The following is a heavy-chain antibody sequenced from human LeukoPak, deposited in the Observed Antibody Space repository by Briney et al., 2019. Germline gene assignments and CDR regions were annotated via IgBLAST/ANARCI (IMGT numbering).Heavy chain of an antibody. CDR3: ARSGSGSYYKEVDY. CDR2: VYTSGST. V-gene: IGHV4-4*07. CDR1: GGSISNYY. Sequence: SETLSLTCTVSGGSISNYYWSWIRQPAGKGLEWIGRVYTSGSTNYNPSLKSRVTMSVDTSKNQFSLKLSSVTAADTAVYYCARSGSGSYYKEVDYWGQGTLVTVSS. J-gene: IGHJ4*02. D-gene: IGHD3-10*01.